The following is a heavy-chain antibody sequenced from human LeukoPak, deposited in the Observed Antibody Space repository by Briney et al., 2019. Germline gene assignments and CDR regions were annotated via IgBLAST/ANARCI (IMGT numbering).Heavy chain of an antibody. Sequence: GGSLRLSCAASGFTFSGYGMHWVRQAPGKGLEWVAFIRFDGSNQYYADSVKGRFTISRDNSKNTLYVQMNSLRAEDTAMYYCAKDVFYYTSGSYSNWFDPWGQGTLVTVSS. CDR3: AKDVFYYTSGSYSNWFDP. V-gene: IGHV3-30*02. D-gene: IGHD3-10*01. J-gene: IGHJ5*02. CDR1: GFTFSGYG. CDR2: IRFDGSNQ.